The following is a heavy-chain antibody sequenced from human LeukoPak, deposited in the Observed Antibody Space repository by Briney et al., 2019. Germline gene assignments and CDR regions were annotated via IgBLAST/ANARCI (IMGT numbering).Heavy chain of an antibody. CDR1: GFTVSSYA. V-gene: IGHV3-23*01. CDR2: ILGIGGTT. D-gene: IGHD6-13*01. Sequence: GESLRLSCAASGFTVSSYAMSWVRQAPGKGLEWVYIILGIGGTTYYPDSVEGRSITSRDNSKTTLYVQRNSRRAEDTAVYYCAKDVIAAGGSVNDYWGQGTLVTVSS. CDR3: AKDVIAAGGSVNDY. J-gene: IGHJ4*02.